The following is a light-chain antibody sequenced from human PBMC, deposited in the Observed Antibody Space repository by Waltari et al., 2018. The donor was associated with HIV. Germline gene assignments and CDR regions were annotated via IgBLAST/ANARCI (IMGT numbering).Light chain of an antibody. CDR1: QSLLYRDGNTY. V-gene: IGKV2-30*01. J-gene: IGKJ2*01. Sequence: DVVMTQSPLSLPVTLGQPASISCSSSQSLLYRDGNTYLSWFQQRPGQSPRRLIYKVSNRDSGVPDRFSGSGSGTDFTLKISRVEAEDVGVYYCMQGTHWPRYTFGQGTKLEIK. CDR2: KVS. CDR3: MQGTHWPRYT.